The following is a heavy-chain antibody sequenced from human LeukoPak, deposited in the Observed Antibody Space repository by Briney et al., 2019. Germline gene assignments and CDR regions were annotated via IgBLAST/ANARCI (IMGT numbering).Heavy chain of an antibody. Sequence: GGSLRLSCPASGFTFSNSAMSWLRQAPGKGLEWVSAICCNGGCKYYADFVKGRFRIFSDNSKNMLYLQVNRLRAAETAVYYCAKEHGHPTTLNVMDVWGQETTVTVSS. D-gene: IGHD1-26*01. J-gene: IGHJ6*02. CDR1: GFTFSNSA. CDR3: AKEHGHPTTLNVMDV. V-gene: IGHV3-23*01. CDR2: ICCNGGCK.